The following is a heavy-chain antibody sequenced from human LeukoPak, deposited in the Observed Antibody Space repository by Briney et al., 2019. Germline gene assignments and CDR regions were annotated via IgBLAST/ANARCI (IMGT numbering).Heavy chain of an antibody. CDR1: GFTFSSYA. CDR3: ARKGYCSSTSCYLPDAFDI. J-gene: IGHJ3*02. CDR2: ISGSGGST. Sequence: GSLRLSCAASGFTFSSYAMSWVRQAPGKGLEWVSAISGSGGSTYYADSVKGRFTISRDNAKNSLYLQMNSLRAEDTAVYYCARKGYCSSTSCYLPDAFDIWGQGTMVTVSS. V-gene: IGHV3-23*01. D-gene: IGHD2-2*01.